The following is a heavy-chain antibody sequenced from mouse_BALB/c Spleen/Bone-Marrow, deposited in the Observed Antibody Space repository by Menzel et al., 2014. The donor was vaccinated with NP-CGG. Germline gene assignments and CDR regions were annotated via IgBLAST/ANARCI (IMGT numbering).Heavy chain of an antibody. CDR3: ARGVDYYSWFAY. V-gene: IGHV5-6-3*01. CDR2: INNNGGDT. CDR1: GFTFSSYG. J-gene: IGHJ3*01. Sequence: DVMLVESGGGLVQPGGSLKLSCAASGFTFSSYGMSWVRQTPDKRLELVANINNNGGDTYYPDTVKGRFTISRDNAENTLYLQMTSLKSEDTAMYYCARGVDYYSWFAYWGQGTLVTASA. D-gene: IGHD1-1*01.